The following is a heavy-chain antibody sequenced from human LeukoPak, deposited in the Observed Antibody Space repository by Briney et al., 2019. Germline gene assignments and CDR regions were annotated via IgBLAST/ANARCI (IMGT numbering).Heavy chain of an antibody. CDR2: IYYSGST. D-gene: IGHD5-18*01. J-gene: IGHJ3*02. CDR3: ARQRDTASLGAFDI. CDR1: GGSISSSRYY. Sequence: SETLSLTCTVSGGSISSSRYYWGWIRQPPGKGLEWIGSIYYSGSTYYNPSLKSRVTISVDTSKNQFSLEVTSVTASDTALYYCARQRDTASLGAFDIWGQGTLVTVSS. V-gene: IGHV4-39*01.